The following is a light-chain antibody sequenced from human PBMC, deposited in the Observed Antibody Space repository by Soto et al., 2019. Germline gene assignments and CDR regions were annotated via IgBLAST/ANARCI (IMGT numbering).Light chain of an antibody. CDR2: DNN. CDR3: GTWDSSLSGLYV. V-gene: IGLV1-51*01. CDR1: SSNIGNNY. Sequence: QSVLTQPLSVSAAPGQKVTISCSGSSSNIGNNYVSWYQQLPGTAPKLLIYDNNKRPSGTPDRFSGSKSGTSATLGITGLQTGDEADYYCGTWDSSLSGLYVFGTGTKVTVL. J-gene: IGLJ1*01.